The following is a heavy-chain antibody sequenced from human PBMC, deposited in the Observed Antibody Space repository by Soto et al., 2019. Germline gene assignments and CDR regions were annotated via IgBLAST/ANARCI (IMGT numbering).Heavy chain of an antibody. CDR3: LKGGLNLDVLFDP. V-gene: IGHV3-23*05. CDR1: GFTFANYV. D-gene: IGHD3-10*02. Sequence: EVQLLESGGGLVQPGGSLTLSCAASGFTFANYVMSWVRQAPGKGPEWVSTIIGSGSRTQYADSVKGWFTISRDNSKNTLRLQMNSLRAEDTAVYYCLKGGLNLDVLFDPWGQGTQVTFSS. J-gene: IGHJ5*02. CDR2: IIGSGSRT.